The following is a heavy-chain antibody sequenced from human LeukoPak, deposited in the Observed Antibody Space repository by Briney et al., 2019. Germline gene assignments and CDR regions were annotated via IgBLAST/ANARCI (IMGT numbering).Heavy chain of an antibody. Sequence: PSQTLSLTCTVSGVSVTSDHYYWVWVRQHPGQGLEWIGYIYYTGSTSYNPSLKSRLTISADTSKNEFSLKLSSVTAADTALYYCMTLINTVHDSFDVWGQGTMVTVSS. CDR1: GVSVTSDHYY. CDR2: IYYTGST. D-gene: IGHD4-11*01. V-gene: IGHV4-31*03. J-gene: IGHJ3*01. CDR3: MTLINTVHDSFDV.